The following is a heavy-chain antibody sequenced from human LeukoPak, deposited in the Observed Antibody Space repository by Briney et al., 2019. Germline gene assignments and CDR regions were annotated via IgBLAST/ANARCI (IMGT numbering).Heavy chain of an antibody. V-gene: IGHV3-21*04. Sequence: GGSLRLSCAASGFTFSSYNMNWVRQAPGKGLEWVSSISSSSSYIYYADSVKGRFTISRDNAKNSLYLQMNSLRAEDMALYYCAKEGSSTTVTTPNWYFDLWGRGTLVTVSS. CDR1: GFTFSSYN. CDR2: ISSSSSYI. CDR3: AKEGSSTTVTTPNWYFDL. J-gene: IGHJ2*01. D-gene: IGHD4-17*01.